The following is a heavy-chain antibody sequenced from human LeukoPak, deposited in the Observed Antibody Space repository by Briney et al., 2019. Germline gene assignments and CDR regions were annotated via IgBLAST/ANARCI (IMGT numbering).Heavy chain of an antibody. D-gene: IGHD3-22*01. CDR3: ARTYYYDSSGYYLDAFDI. V-gene: IGHV1-8*01. Sequence: ASVKVSCKASGYTFTSYDINWVRQATGQGLEWMGWMNPNNGNTGYVQKFQGRVTMTRNTSISTAYMELSSLRSEDTAVYYCARTYYYDSSGYYLDAFDIWGQGTMVTVSS. J-gene: IGHJ3*02. CDR2: MNPNNGNT. CDR1: GYTFTSYD.